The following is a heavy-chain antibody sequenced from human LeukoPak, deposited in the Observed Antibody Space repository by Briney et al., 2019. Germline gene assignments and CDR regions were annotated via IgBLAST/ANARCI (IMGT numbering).Heavy chain of an antibody. CDR2: INPNSAGT. CDR3: VRGAVAAAGTMDY. J-gene: IGHJ4*02. Sequence: ASVKVSCKTPGYTFTDYYMHWMRQAPGQGLEWMGWINPNSAGTNYAQKFQGRVIMTRDTSISTAYMELTSLTSVDSAVYYCVRGAVAAAGTMDYWGQGTLVTVSS. CDR1: GYTFTDYY. V-gene: IGHV1-2*02. D-gene: IGHD6-13*01.